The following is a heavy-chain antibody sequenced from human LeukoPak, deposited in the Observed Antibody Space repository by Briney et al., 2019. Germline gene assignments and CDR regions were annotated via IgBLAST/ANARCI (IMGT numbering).Heavy chain of an antibody. D-gene: IGHD3-22*01. V-gene: IGHV3-7*01. CDR1: GFTFSSYW. CDR2: IKQDGSEK. J-gene: IGHJ3*02. CDR3: ARRRSRGYKDDAFDI. Sequence: PGGSLRLSCAASGFTFSSYWMNWVRQAPGKGLEWVANIKQDGSEKYYVDSVKGRFTISRDNAKNSLYLHMNRLRAEDTAVYYCARRRSRGYKDDAFDIWGEGTIVTVSS.